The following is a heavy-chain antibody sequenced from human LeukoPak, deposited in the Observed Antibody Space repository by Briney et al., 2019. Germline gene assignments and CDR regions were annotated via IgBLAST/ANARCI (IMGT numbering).Heavy chain of an antibody. CDR3: ARYLRTPDVAFDI. CDR1: GFTFSSYA. J-gene: IGHJ3*02. CDR2: ISYDGSNK. V-gene: IGHV3-30*14. D-gene: IGHD4-23*01. Sequence: GGSLRLSCAASGFTFSSYAMHWVRQAPGKGLEWVAVISYDGSNKYYAGSVKGRFTISRDNSKNTLYLQMNSLGAEDTAVYYCARYLRTPDVAFDIWGRGTMVTVSS.